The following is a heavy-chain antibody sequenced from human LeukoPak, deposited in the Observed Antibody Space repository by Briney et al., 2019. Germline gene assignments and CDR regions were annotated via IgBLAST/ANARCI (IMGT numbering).Heavy chain of an antibody. J-gene: IGHJ3*02. CDR3: ARDVTEGDAFDI. D-gene: IGHD2/OR15-2a*01. CDR1: GFTFSSYA. V-gene: IGHV3-30*04. CDR2: ISYDGSNK. Sequence: GRSLRLSCAASGFTFSSYAMHWVRQAPGKGLEWVAVISYDGSNKYYADSVKGRFTISRDNSKNTLYLQMNSLRAEDTAVYYCARDVTEGDAFDIWGQGTMVTVSS.